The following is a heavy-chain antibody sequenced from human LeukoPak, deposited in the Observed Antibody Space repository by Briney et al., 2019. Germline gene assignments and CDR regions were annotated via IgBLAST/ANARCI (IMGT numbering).Heavy chain of an antibody. V-gene: IGHV4-39*07. J-gene: IGHJ4*02. D-gene: IGHD4/OR15-4a*01. CDR3: ARGKTMGY. Sequence: PSETLSLTCTVSGGSISSSSYYWGWIRQPPGKGLEWIGEINHSGSTNYNPSLKSRVTISVDTSKNQFSLKLSSVTAADTAVYYCARGKTMGYWGQGTLVTVSS. CDR2: INHSGST. CDR1: GGSISSSSYY.